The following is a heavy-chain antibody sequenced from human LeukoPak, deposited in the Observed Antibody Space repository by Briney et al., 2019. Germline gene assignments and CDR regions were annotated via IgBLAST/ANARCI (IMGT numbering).Heavy chain of an antibody. Sequence: PGGSLKLSCAASGFTFSSYEMNWVRQAPGKGLEWVSYISSSGSTIYYADSVKGRFTISRDNAKNSLYLQMNSLRAEDTAVYYCARALRRDAFDIWGQGTMVTVSS. D-gene: IGHD4-17*01. CDR2: ISSSGSTI. V-gene: IGHV3-48*03. J-gene: IGHJ3*02. CDR1: GFTFSSYE. CDR3: ARALRRDAFDI.